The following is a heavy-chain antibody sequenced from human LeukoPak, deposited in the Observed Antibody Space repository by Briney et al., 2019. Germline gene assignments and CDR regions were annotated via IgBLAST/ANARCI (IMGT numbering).Heavy chain of an antibody. CDR3: VGGGDWLPEY. Sequence: SETMSLTCTVSGASVSGKFWSWIRHSPGNGLEWIGLIYYSGSTKFNPSLKSRVAMSVDTSNNQFSLSLNSVTTTDTAVYFCVGGGDWLPEYWGHGTQVIVSS. CDR1: GASVSGKF. J-gene: IGHJ4*01. CDR2: IYYSGST. V-gene: IGHV4-59*02. D-gene: IGHD3/OR15-3a*01.